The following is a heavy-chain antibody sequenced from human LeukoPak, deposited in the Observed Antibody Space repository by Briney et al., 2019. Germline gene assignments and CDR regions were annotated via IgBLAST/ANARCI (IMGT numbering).Heavy chain of an antibody. D-gene: IGHD4-17*01. CDR1: GGSITSSSYY. J-gene: IGHJ3*02. CDR3: SREYGFMTTVFHAFDI. CDR2: VYYSGNT. Sequence: SETLSLTCTVSGGSITSSSYYWGWIRQPPGKGLEWIGSVYYSGNTYYNSSLKSRVTISVDTSKNQFSLKLSSVTAADTAIYYCSREYGFMTTVFHAFDIWGQGTMVTVSS. V-gene: IGHV4-39*07.